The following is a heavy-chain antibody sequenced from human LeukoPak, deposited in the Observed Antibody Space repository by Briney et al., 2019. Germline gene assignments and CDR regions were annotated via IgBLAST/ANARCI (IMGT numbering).Heavy chain of an antibody. CDR1: GFTFSSYS. J-gene: IGHJ4*02. D-gene: IGHD1-26*01. V-gene: IGHV3-48*04. CDR2: ISSSGSTI. CDR3: ARVQYSGSYHYFDY. Sequence: GGSLRLSCAASGFTFSSYSMNWVRQAPGKGLEWVSYISSSGSTIYYADSVKGRFTISGDNAKNSLYLQMNSLRAEDTAVYYCARVQYSGSYHYFDYWGQGTLVTVSS.